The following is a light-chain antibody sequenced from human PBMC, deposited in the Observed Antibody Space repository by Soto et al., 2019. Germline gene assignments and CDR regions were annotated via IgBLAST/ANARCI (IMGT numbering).Light chain of an antibody. CDR1: QDFGTDY. J-gene: IGKJ2*01. V-gene: IGKV3-20*01. Sequence: EIVLTQSPGTLSLSPGEGATLSCRSSQDFGTDYLAWYQQKPGQAPRLLIFGASRRASAVPDRFSGSGSGTDFTLTVSRLEPEDSGVYYCQQFVNSPYMYTFGQGTKLEI. CDR2: GAS. CDR3: QQFVNSPYMYT.